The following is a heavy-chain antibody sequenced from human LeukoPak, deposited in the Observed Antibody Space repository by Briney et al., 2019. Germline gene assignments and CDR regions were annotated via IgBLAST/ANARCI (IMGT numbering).Heavy chain of an antibody. V-gene: IGHV1-69*01. J-gene: IGHJ4*02. Sequence: GASVKVSCKASGGTFSSYAISWVRQAPGQGLEWMGGIIPIFGTANYAQKFQCRVTITADESTSTAYMELSSLRSEDTAVYYCASENSSGWYPIIDYWGQGTLVTVSS. CDR1: GGTFSSYA. CDR3: ASENSSGWYPIIDY. D-gene: IGHD6-19*01. CDR2: IIPIFGTA.